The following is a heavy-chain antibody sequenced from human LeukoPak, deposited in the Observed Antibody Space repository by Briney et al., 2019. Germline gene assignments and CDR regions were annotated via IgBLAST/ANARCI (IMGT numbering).Heavy chain of an antibody. J-gene: IGHJ6*02. CDR1: GFTFSNYG. D-gene: IGHD5-18*01. Sequence: GGSLRLSCAVSGFTFSNYGMPWVRQAPGKGLGGVAVIWYDGSNKYYADSVKGRFTICRDNSKNTLYLQMNRLRAEDTAVYYCARDYSRFYYYYGMDVWGQGTTVTVSS. CDR3: ARDYSRFYYYYGMDV. CDR2: IWYDGSNK. V-gene: IGHV3-33*01.